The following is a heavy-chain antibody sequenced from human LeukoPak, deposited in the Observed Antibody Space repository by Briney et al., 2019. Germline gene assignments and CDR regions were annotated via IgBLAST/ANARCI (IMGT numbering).Heavy chain of an antibody. Sequence: GRSLRLSCAASGFTFSSYGMHWVRQAPGKGLEWVAVISYDGSNKYYADSGKGRFTISRDNSKNTLYLQMNSLRAEDTAVYYCARVWLTMVRGVIRDPTDAFDIWGQGTMVTVSS. CDR3: ARVWLTMVRGVIRDPTDAFDI. CDR1: GFTFSSYG. CDR2: ISYDGSNK. V-gene: IGHV3-30*03. D-gene: IGHD3-10*01. J-gene: IGHJ3*02.